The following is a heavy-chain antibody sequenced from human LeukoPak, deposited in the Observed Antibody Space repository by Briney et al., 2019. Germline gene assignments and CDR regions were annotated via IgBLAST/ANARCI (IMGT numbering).Heavy chain of an antibody. CDR3: AREYGRYCSGGSCYSGYFDY. V-gene: IGHV1-46*01. Sequence: ASVKVSRKASGYTFTNSYMHWVRQAPGQGLEWMGIINPSGGSTSYAQKFQGRVTMTRDTSTSTVYMELSSLRSEDTAVYYCAREYGRYCSGGSCYSGYFDYWGQGTLVTVSS. D-gene: IGHD2-15*01. CDR1: GYTFTNSY. J-gene: IGHJ4*02. CDR2: INPSGGST.